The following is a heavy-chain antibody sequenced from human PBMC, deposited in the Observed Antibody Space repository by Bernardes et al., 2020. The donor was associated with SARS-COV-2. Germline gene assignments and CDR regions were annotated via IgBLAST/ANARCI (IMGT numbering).Heavy chain of an antibody. D-gene: IGHD6-19*01. CDR2: ISYDGSNE. CDR3: ATERVSKAVAGIFDY. V-gene: IGHV3-30-3*01. Sequence: GGSLRLSCAASGFIFSSYAMHWVRQAPGKGPEWVAVISYDGSNEFYADSVKGRFTISRDNSKNTLYLQMNSLRAEDTAVYYCATERVSKAVAGIFDYWGQGTLVTVSS. CDR1: GFIFSSYA. J-gene: IGHJ4*02.